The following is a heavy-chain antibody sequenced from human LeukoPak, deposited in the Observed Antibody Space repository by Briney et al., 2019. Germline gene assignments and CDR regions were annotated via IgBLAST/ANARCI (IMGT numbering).Heavy chain of an antibody. J-gene: IGHJ1*01. Sequence: GGSPRLSCAASGFTLSSYAMTWVRQAPGKGLEWVALISYDGSNKYYADSVKGRFTISRDNSKNTMSLQMNSLRREDTAVYYCASRTNSGPPFWGQGTLVTVSS. CDR2: ISYDGSNK. V-gene: IGHV3-30-3*01. D-gene: IGHD3-10*01. CDR1: GFTLSSYA. CDR3: ASRTNSGPPF.